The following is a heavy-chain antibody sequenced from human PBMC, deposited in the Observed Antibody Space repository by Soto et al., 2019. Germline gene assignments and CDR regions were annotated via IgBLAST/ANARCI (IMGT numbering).Heavy chain of an antibody. Sequence: KPSETLSLTCTVSGGSISSYYWSWIRQPAGKGLEWIGRIYTSGSTNYNPSLKSRVTMSVDTSKNQFSLKLSSVTAADTAVYYCAREVERWELLVGAFDIWGQGTMVTVSS. CDR1: GGSISSYY. CDR3: AREVERWELLVGAFDI. V-gene: IGHV4-4*07. J-gene: IGHJ3*02. CDR2: IYTSGST. D-gene: IGHD1-26*01.